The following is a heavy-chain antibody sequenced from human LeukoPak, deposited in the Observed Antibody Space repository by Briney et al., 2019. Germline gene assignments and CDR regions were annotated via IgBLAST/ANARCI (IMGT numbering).Heavy chain of an antibody. J-gene: IGHJ4*02. CDR2: ISSSGSTI. Sequence: GGSLRLSCAASGFTFSSYNMNWVRQAPGKGLEWVSYISSSGSTIYYADSVKGRFTISRDNAKNSLYLQLNSLRPEDTAVYYCVSCREGSSSCSLDYWGQGTLVFVSS. CDR1: GFTFSSYN. D-gene: IGHD2-2*01. V-gene: IGHV3-48*01. CDR3: VSCREGSSSCSLDY.